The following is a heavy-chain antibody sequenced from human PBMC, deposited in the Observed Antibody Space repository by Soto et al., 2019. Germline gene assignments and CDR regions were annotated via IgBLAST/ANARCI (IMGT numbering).Heavy chain of an antibody. CDR1: GFTFSDHF. Sequence: EVQLVESGGGLVQPGGSLRLSCAASGFTFSDHFMEWVRQAPGKGLEWVGRARHKPGPYMTEYAVSVKVRFTISRDESKNSLFLQMISLETEDTDLYSCTSPKRCSSDGHYYWGQGTLVTVSS. D-gene: IGHD6-13*01. CDR2: ARHKPGPYMT. V-gene: IGHV3-72*01. CDR3: TSPKRCSSDGHYY. J-gene: IGHJ4*02.